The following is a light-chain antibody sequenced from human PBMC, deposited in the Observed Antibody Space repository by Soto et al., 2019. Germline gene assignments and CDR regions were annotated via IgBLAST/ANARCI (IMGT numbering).Light chain of an antibody. V-gene: IGLV1-40*01. Sequence: QSVLTQPPSVSGAPGQRVTISCTGSSSNIGAGYDVHWYQQLPGTAPKLLIYGNSTRPSGVPDRFSGSKSGTSASLAIAGLQAEDEADYYCQSYDSSVSKVVFGGGTKLT. CDR3: QSYDSSVSKVV. J-gene: IGLJ2*01. CDR1: SSNIGAGYD. CDR2: GNS.